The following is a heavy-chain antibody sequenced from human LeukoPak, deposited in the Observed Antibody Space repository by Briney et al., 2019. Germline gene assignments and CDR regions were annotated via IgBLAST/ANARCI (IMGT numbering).Heavy chain of an antibody. J-gene: IGHJ1*01. V-gene: IGHV3-23*01. D-gene: IGHD6-19*01. CDR3: AKEGSGWSEYFHH. CDR1: GFTFSSYA. CDR2: IGSGGGST. Sequence: GGSLRLSCAASGFTFSSYAMSWVRQAPGKGLEWVSLIGSGGGSTYYADSVKGRFTISKDNSKNTLYLQMNSLRAEDTAVYYCAKEGSGWSEYFHHWGQGTLVTVSS.